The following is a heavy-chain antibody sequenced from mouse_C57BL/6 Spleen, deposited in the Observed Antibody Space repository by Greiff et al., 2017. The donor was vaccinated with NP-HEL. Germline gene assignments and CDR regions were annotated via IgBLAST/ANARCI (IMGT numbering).Heavy chain of an antibody. J-gene: IGHJ3*01. CDR1: GYTFTSYW. CDR3: ARSGYYYGSSYGFAY. V-gene: IGHV1-53*01. D-gene: IGHD1-1*01. CDR2: INPSNGGT. Sequence: VQLQQPGTELVKPGASVKLSCKASGYTFTSYWMHWVKQRPGQGLEWIGNINPSNGGTNYNEKFKSKATLTVEKSSSTAYMQLSSLTSEDSAVYYCARSGYYYGSSYGFAYWGQGTLVTVSA.